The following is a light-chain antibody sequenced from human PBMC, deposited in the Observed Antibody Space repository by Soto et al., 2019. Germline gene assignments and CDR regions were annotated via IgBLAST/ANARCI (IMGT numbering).Light chain of an antibody. J-gene: IGKJ4*01. Sequence: EMVLTQSPGTLSLSPGERATLSCRASQSVGTYLAWYQQKPGQAPRLLIYGASSRATGIPDRFSGSGSGTDFTLTISRLEPEDFAVYYCQQYVSTPLTFGGGTTVDI. CDR1: QSVGTY. CDR2: GAS. CDR3: QQYVSTPLT. V-gene: IGKV3-20*01.